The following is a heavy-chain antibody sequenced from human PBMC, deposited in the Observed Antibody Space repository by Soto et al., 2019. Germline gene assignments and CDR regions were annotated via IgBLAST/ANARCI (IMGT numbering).Heavy chain of an antibody. CDR2: IGDSYR. J-gene: IGHJ3*01. V-gene: IGHV3-11*05. CDR3: ARRRAFGEVEAFDD. Sequence: QVQLVESGGGLVKPGGTLRLSCAGSGIRLSESYINWIRLTPEKGLAWISYIGDSYRHYAASVRGRFTISRDNVQNSVSLEMTNLRVDDTAIYCCARRRAFGEVEAFDDWGQGTLVTVSS. CDR1: GIRLSESY. D-gene: IGHD3-16*01.